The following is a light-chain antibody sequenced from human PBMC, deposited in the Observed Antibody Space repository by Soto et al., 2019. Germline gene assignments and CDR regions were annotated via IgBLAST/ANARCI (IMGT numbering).Light chain of an antibody. V-gene: IGLV4-69*01. Sequence: QLVLTQSPSASASLGASVKLTCTLSSGHSSYAIAWHQQQPEKGPRYLMKLNSDGSHSKGDGIPDRFSGSSSGAERYLTISSLQSEDEADYYCQTWGSGIYWAFGGGTKLTVL. CDR2: LNSDGSH. J-gene: IGLJ3*02. CDR1: SGHSSYA. CDR3: QTWGSGIYWA.